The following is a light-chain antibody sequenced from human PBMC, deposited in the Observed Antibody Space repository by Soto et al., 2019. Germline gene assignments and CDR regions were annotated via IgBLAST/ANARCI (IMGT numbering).Light chain of an antibody. V-gene: IGLV2-14*01. CDR3: SSYTSSSTHVV. CDR1: SSDVGGYNY. Sequence: QSALTQPASVSGSPGQSITISCTGTSSDVGGYNYVSWYQQHPGKAPKLMIYDVSNRPSGVSNRFSGSKSGNTASLTISGIQAEDESDYYRSSYTSSSTHVVFGGGTKVTVL. J-gene: IGLJ2*01. CDR2: DVS.